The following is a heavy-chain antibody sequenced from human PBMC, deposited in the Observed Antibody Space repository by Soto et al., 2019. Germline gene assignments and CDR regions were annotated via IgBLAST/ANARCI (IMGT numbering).Heavy chain of an antibody. Sequence: GGSLRLSCAASGFTFSNAWMNWVRQAPGKGLEWVGRIKSKTDGGTTDYAAPVQGRFTISRDDSKNTLNLQMNSLKTEDTAVYYCTTGFIAVAENYYYYGMDVWGQGTTVTVSS. CDR3: TTGFIAVAENYYYYGMDV. J-gene: IGHJ6*02. D-gene: IGHD6-19*01. CDR2: IKSKTDGGTT. CDR1: GFTFSNAW. V-gene: IGHV3-15*07.